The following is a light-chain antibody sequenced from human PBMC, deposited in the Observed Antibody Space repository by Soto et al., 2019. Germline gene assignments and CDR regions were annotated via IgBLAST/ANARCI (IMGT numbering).Light chain of an antibody. CDR3: SSYAGSSNV. J-gene: IGLJ1*01. CDR1: SSDVGGYNY. V-gene: IGLV2-8*01. Sequence: QSALTPPPAASVSPGQSVAISYTGTSSDVGGYNYVSWYQQHPGKAPKLMIYEVNKRPSGVPDRFSGSKSGNTASLTVSGLLAEDEADYYCSSYAGSSNVFRTGTKVTVL. CDR2: EVN.